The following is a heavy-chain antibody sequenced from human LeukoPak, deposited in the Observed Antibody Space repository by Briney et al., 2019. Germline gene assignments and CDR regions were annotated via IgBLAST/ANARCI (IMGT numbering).Heavy chain of an antibody. CDR1: GFTFSAYG. Sequence: GGSLRLSCAASGFTFSAYGMHWVRQPPSKWLEWLAFILNDGSYENYPDSVKGRFTTSRDKSRNALFLQMNSLRAEDTAVYYCAKGGSPSHNWFNSWGQGTLVTVSS. CDR3: AKGGSPSHNWFNS. V-gene: IGHV3-30*02. CDR2: ILNDGSYE. J-gene: IGHJ5*01. D-gene: IGHD2-15*01.